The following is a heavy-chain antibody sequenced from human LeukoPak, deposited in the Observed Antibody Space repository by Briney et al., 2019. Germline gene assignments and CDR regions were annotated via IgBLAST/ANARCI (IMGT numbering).Heavy chain of an antibody. CDR2: ISSSSSTI. CDR3: ARDAGYSSSYGWFDP. Sequence: GGSLRLSCAASGFTFSSYSMNWVRQAPGKGLEWVSYISSSSSTIYYADSVKGRFTISRDNAKNSLYLQMNSLRGEDTAVYYCARDAGYSSSYGWFDPWGQGTLVTVSS. CDR1: GFTFSSYS. V-gene: IGHV3-48*01. J-gene: IGHJ5*02. D-gene: IGHD6-6*01.